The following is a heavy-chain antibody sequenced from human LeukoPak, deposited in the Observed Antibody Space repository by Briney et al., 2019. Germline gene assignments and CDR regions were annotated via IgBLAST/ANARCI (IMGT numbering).Heavy chain of an antibody. Sequence: ASVKVSCKAPGYNFINYGFSWVRQAPGQGLEWMGWISAYNGNTNYLQRFQGRVTMTTDTSTNTVYMELRSLRSDDTAMYYCVRLSTNSRVGGYDPQWYFDLWGRGTLVTVSS. CDR2: ISAYNGNT. V-gene: IGHV1-18*04. CDR1: GYNFINYG. CDR3: VRLSTNSRVGGYDPQWYFDL. J-gene: IGHJ2*01. D-gene: IGHD5-12*01.